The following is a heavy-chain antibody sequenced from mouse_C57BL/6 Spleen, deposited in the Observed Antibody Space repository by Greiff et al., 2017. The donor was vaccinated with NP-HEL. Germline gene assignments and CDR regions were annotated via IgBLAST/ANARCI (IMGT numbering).Heavy chain of an antibody. V-gene: IGHV14-4*01. D-gene: IGHD2-5*01. CDR3: LYSKGAWFAY. CDR2: IDPENGDT. J-gene: IGHJ3*01. CDR1: GFNIKDDY. Sequence: EVQLQQSGAELVRPGASVKLSCTASGFNIKDDYMHWVKQRPEQGLEWIGWIDPENGDTEYASKFQGKATITADTSSNTAYLQLSSLTSEDTAVYYCLYSKGAWFAYWGQGTLVTVSA.